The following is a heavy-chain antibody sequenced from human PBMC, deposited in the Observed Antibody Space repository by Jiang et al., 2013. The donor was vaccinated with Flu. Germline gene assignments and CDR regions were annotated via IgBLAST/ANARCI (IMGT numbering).Heavy chain of an antibody. D-gene: IGHD3-10*01. CDR1: GFTFSDYY. CDR2: ITSSSRII. CDR3: ARAEWFGAMEGRKFDP. V-gene: IGHV3-11*01. Sequence: ASGFTFSDYYMSWIRQAPGKGLEWLSYITSSSRIIYYADSVKGRFTISRDNANNSLYLQMNSLRAEDTAVYYCARAEWFGAMEGRKFDPWGQGTLVTVSS. J-gene: IGHJ5*02.